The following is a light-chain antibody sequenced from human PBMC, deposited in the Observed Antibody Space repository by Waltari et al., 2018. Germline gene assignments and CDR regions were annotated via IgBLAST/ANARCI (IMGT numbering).Light chain of an antibody. CDR2: QDN. Sequence: SYEMTQPPSVSVSPGQTASLTCSGHKLGDKYTCWYQHKPGQSPVLVIYQDNKRPSGIPERFSGSNSGNTATLTISGTQAMDEADYYCQAWDSSTLVFGTGTKVTVL. V-gene: IGLV3-1*01. CDR3: QAWDSSTLV. J-gene: IGLJ1*01. CDR1: KLGDKY.